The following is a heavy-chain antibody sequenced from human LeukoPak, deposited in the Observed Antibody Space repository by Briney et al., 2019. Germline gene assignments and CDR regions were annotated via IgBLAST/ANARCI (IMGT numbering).Heavy chain of an antibody. J-gene: IGHJ4*02. V-gene: IGHV3-9*01. Sequence: PGGSLRLSCAASGFNFDDYAMHWVRQAPGKGLEWVSGISCNSSSIGYADSVKGRFTISRDNAKNSLYLQMNCLRAEDTAVYYCLTVLKYLRVGWNPNFDYWGQGTLVRVSS. CDR1: GFNFDDYA. D-gene: IGHD1-1*01. CDR3: LTVLKYLRVGWNPNFDY. CDR2: ISCNSSSI.